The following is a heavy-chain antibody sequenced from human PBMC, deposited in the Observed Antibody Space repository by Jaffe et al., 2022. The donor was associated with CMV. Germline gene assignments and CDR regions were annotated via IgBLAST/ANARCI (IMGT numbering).Heavy chain of an antibody. CDR1: GFTFSSYS. D-gene: IGHD5-12*01. V-gene: IGHV3-21*01. Sequence: EVQLVESGGGLVKPGGSLRLSCAASGFTFSSYSMNWVRQAPGKGLEWVSSISSSSSYIYYADSVKGRFTISRDNAKNSLYLQMNSLRAEDTAVYYCARAADGYNYSGDYWGQGTLVTVSS. J-gene: IGHJ4*02. CDR2: ISSSSSYI. CDR3: ARAADGYNYSGDY.